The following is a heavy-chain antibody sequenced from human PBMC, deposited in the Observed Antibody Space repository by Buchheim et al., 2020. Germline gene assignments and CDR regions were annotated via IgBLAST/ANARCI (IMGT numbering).Heavy chain of an antibody. CDR1: GFTFSTYS. V-gene: IGHV3-48*02. Sequence: QLVESGGGLVQPGGSLRLSCAASGFTFSTYSMNWVRQAPGKGLEWISYSSSTSSRIYYADSVKGRFTISRDNAENSLYLQMSGLRDEDTAVYYCARGHSFDRSGYWGFDYWGQGTL. D-gene: IGHD3-22*01. CDR2: SSSTSSRI. J-gene: IGHJ4*02. CDR3: ARGHSFDRSGYWGFDY.